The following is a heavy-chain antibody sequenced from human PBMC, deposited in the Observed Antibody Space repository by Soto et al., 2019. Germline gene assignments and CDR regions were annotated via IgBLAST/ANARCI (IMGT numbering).Heavy chain of an antibody. CDR3: TRTCRSGGSCCLPYYYYGMDV. CDR2: IRSKAYGGTT. Sequence: GGSLRLSCAASGFTFSSYAMSWVRQAPGKGLEWVGFIRSKAYGGTTEYAASVKGRFTISRDDSKSIAYLQMNSLKTEDTAVYYCTRTCRSGGSCCLPYYYYGMDVWGQGTTVTVSS. CDR1: GFTFSSYA. V-gene: IGHV3-49*04. D-gene: IGHD2-15*01. J-gene: IGHJ6*02.